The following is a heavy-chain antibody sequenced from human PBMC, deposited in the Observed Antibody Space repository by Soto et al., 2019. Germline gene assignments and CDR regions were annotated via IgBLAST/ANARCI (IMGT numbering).Heavy chain of an antibody. CDR2: VYHTVRT. V-gene: IGHV4-59*01. Sequence: SETLSLTCTVSGDSISSFYWTWIRQPPGKGLEWIGYVYHTVRTSYNPSLKSPVSISLDTSKNQFALNLDSVTAADTAVYFCASDFAYFDSWGQGTLVTVSS. J-gene: IGHJ4*02. CDR3: ASDFAYFDS. D-gene: IGHD3-3*01. CDR1: GDSISSFY.